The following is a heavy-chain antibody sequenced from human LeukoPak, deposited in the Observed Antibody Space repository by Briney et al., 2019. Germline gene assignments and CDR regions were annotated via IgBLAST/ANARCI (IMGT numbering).Heavy chain of an antibody. CDR2: NYYSWCT. V-gene: IGHV4-59*01. J-gene: IGHJ5*02. CDR1: SHSMSRYY. Sequence: SETQSLICTLWSHSMSRYYWRWTRRPRGRGLEGIGYNYYSWCTNYNPSLKSRVTISVDTSKNQFSLKLSSVTAADTAVYYCARVSPVNDILTGSAWFDPWGQGTLVTVSS. CDR3: ARVSPVNDILTGSAWFDP. D-gene: IGHD3-9*01.